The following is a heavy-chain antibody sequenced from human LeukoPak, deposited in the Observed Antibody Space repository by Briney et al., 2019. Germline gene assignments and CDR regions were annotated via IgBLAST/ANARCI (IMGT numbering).Heavy chain of an antibody. CDR3: ARFDYGSSGYPAFDI. J-gene: IGHJ3*02. V-gene: IGHV4-59*01. D-gene: IGHD3-22*01. CDR2: IYYSGST. CDR1: GGSISSYY. Sequence: PSETLSLTCTVSGGSISSYYWSWIRQPPGKGLEWIGYIYYSGSTNYNPSLKSRVTISVDTSKNQFSLKLSSVTAADTAVYYCARFDYGSSGYPAFDIWGQGTMVTVSS.